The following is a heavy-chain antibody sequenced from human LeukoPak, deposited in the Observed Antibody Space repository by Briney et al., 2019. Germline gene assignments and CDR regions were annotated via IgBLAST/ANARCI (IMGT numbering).Heavy chain of an antibody. J-gene: IGHJ4*02. CDR1: GGSISSSSYY. CDR2: IYYSGST. V-gene: IGHV4-39*01. CDR3: ASRTWELEAGY. D-gene: IGHD1-26*01. Sequence: RPPETLSLTCTVSGGSISSSSYYWGWIRQPPGKGLEWIGSIYYSGSTYYNPSLKSRVTISVDTSKNQFSLKLSSVTAADTAVYYCASRTWELEAGYWGQGTLVTVSS.